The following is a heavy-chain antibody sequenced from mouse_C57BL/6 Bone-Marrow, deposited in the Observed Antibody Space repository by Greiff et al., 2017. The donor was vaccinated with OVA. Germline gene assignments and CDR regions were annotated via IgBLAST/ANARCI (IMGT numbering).Heavy chain of an antibody. Sequence: VKLQESGAELARPGASVKLSCKASGYTFTSYGISWVKQRTGQGLEWIGEIYPRSGNTYYNEKFKGKATLTADKSSSTAYMELRSLTSEDSAVYFCARSEDYYGSSSAWFAYWGQGTLVTVSA. J-gene: IGHJ3*01. V-gene: IGHV1-81*01. CDR2: IYPRSGNT. D-gene: IGHD1-1*01. CDR1: GYTFTSYG. CDR3: ARSEDYYGSSSAWFAY.